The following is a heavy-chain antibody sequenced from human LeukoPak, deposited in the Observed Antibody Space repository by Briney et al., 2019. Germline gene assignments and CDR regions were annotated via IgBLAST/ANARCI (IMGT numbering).Heavy chain of an antibody. CDR3: AKDISYDSSGTPAFDI. J-gene: IGHJ3*02. Sequence: SLRLSCAASGFTFDVYAMHGVRQAPGKCLGWVSGISWNSGSIGYADSVKGRFTISRDNAKNSLYLQMNSLRAEDMALYYCAKDISYDSSGTPAFDIWGQGTMVTVSS. CDR2: ISWNSGSI. D-gene: IGHD3-22*01. CDR1: GFTFDVYA. V-gene: IGHV3-9*03.